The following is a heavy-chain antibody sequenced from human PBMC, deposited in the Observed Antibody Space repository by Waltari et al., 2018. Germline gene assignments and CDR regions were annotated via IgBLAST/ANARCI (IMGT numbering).Heavy chain of an antibody. CDR1: GYTFTSYA. D-gene: IGHD2-2*01. J-gene: IGHJ5*02. CDR3: ARDGQPPDNIVVVPGVVLDWFDP. V-gene: IGHV1-3*01. CDR2: INAGNGNT. Sequence: QVQLVQSGAEVKKPGASVKVSCKASGYTFTSYAMHWVRQAPGQRLEWMGWINAGNGNTKYSQKFQGRVTITRDTSASTAYMELSSLRSEDTAVYYCARDGQPPDNIVVVPGVVLDWFDPWGQGTLVTVSS.